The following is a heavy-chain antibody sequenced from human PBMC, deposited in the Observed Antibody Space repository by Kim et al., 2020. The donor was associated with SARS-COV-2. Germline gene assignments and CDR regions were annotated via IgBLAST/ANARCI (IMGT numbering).Heavy chain of an antibody. D-gene: IGHD6-25*01. V-gene: IGHV3-72*01. J-gene: IGHJ4*02. Sequence: EYAASVKGRFIIARDDSKNSLYLQMNSLKTEDTAVYYCSRGHAASVFDSWGQGTLVTVSS. CDR3: SRGHAASVFDS.